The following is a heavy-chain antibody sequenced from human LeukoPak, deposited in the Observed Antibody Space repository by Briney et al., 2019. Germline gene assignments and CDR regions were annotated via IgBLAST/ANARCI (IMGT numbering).Heavy chain of an antibody. CDR3: ARDLPGSGWYQDY. CDR1: GFTFSDYN. D-gene: IGHD6-19*01. V-gene: IGHV3-30*03. Sequence: GGSLRLSCAASGFTFSDYNMHWVRQAPGKGLEWVAIISNDARNIFYGDSVSGRFTISRDNSKNTLHLQMNSLRAEDTAVYYCARDLPGSGWYQDYWGQGTQVTVSS. CDR2: ISNDARNI. J-gene: IGHJ4*02.